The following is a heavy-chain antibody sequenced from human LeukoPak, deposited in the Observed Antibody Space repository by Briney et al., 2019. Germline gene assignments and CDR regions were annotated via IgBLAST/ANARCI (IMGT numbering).Heavy chain of an antibody. CDR2: FDPEDGET. J-gene: IGHJ4*02. CDR3: ATQYYCDSSGYYALDY. CDR1: GYTLTELS. D-gene: IGHD3-22*01. Sequence: GASVKVSCKVSGYTLTELSMHWVRQAPGKGLEWMGGFDPEDGETIYAQKFQGRVTMTEDTSTDTAYMELSSLRSEDTAVYYCATQYYCDSSGYYALDYWGQGTLVTVSS. V-gene: IGHV1-24*01.